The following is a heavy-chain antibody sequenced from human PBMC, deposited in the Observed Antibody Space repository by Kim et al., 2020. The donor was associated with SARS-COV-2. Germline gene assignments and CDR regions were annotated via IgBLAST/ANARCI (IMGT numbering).Heavy chain of an antibody. Sequence: SETLSLTCTVSSASISSAFWSWIRQPPGKSLEWIGYIFHDGKTNYNPSLQSRVTVSVDTSKNQFFLILSSVTAADTAVYYCWRGGGLYDSWGQGTLVTVSS. CDR3: WRGGGLYDS. D-gene: IGHD3-10*01. J-gene: IGHJ4*02. V-gene: IGHV4-59*12. CDR2: IFHDGKT. CDR1: SASISSAF.